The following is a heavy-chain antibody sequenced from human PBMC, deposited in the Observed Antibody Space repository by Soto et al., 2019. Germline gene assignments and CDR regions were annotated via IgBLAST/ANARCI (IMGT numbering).Heavy chain of an antibody. D-gene: IGHD2-2*01. CDR2: ISCGSSSI. V-gene: IGHV3-48*02. Sequence: GGSLRLSCGASGFTFRSYIMNWVREAPGKGLEWVSYISCGSSSIYYADSVKGRFTISRDIAKNSLYLHMNSLREEDTALYYCARSTCCSTSCLNDPWGQGTLVTVSS. CDR3: ARSTCCSTSCLNDP. J-gene: IGHJ5*02. CDR1: GFTFRSYI.